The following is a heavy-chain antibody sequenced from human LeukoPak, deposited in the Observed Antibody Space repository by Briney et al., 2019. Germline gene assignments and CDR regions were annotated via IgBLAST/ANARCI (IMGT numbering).Heavy chain of an antibody. CDR3: ARGYSSRGGFFDY. CDR1: GFTVSSNY. J-gene: IGHJ4*02. Sequence: GGSLRLSCAASGFTVSSNYMSWVRQAPGKGLEWFSVIYSGGSTYYADSVKGRFTISRDNSKNTLYLQMNSLRAEDTAVYYCARGYSSRGGFFDYWGQGTLVTVSS. D-gene: IGHD6-13*01. V-gene: IGHV3-53*01. CDR2: IYSGGST.